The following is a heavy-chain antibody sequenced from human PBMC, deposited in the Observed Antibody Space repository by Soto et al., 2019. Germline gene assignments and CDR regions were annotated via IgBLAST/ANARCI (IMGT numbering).Heavy chain of an antibody. CDR2: ISWNSDSK. J-gene: IGHJ5*02. Sequence: SLRLSCAASGFTFDDSAMHWVRQAPGKGLEWVSGISWNSDSKGYADSVTGRFTISRDNAKNSLYLQMNTLRAEDTAIYCCVKDSVMSVTTHAGWFVPWGQGTLVTVSS. CDR3: VKDSVMSVTTHAGWFVP. CDR1: GFTFDDSA. V-gene: IGHV3-9*01. D-gene: IGHD4-17*01.